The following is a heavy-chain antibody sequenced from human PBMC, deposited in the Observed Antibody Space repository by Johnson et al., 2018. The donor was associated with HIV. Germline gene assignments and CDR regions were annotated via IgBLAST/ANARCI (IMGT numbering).Heavy chain of an antibody. V-gene: IGHV3-30-3*01. CDR2: ISYDGSNK. CDR3: ARVGSYYDSTWGLGAFDI. Sequence: QMQLVESGGGVVQPGRSLRLSCAASGFTFSSYAMHWVRQAPGKGLEWVAVISYDGSNKYYADSVKGRFTISRDNSKNTLYLQMNSLRAEDTAVYYCARVGSYYDSTWGLGAFDIWGQGTMVTVSS. D-gene: IGHD3-22*01. J-gene: IGHJ3*02. CDR1: GFTFSSYA.